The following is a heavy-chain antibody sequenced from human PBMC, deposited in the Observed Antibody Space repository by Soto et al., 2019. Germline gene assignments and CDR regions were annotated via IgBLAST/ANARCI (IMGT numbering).Heavy chain of an antibody. D-gene: IGHD2-15*01. Sequence: SETLSLTCAVSGGSISSGGYSWSWIRQPPGKGLEWIGYIYHSGSTYYNPSLKSRVTISVDRSKNQFSLKLSSVTAADTAVYYCARGRSGGSNPPWFDPWGQGTLVTVSS. CDR2: IYHSGST. CDR1: GGSISSGGYS. CDR3: ARGRSGGSNPPWFDP. J-gene: IGHJ5*02. V-gene: IGHV4-30-2*01.